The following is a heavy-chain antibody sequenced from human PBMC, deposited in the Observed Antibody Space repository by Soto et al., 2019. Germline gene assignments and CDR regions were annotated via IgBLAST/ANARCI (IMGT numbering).Heavy chain of an antibody. CDR3: AKGGRQWLVPSDFNY. D-gene: IGHD6-19*01. CDR2: VSHDGRNT. Sequence: VQLVESGGGVVQPGRSLRLSCAASGFTFSDYAMHWVREAPGKGLEWVAVVSHDGRNTHYADSVEGRFTISRHSSKNTVSLEMTSLRAEDTAVYYCAKGGRQWLVPSDFNYWGQGALVTVSS. V-gene: IGHV3-30*18. J-gene: IGHJ4*02. CDR1: GFTFSDYA.